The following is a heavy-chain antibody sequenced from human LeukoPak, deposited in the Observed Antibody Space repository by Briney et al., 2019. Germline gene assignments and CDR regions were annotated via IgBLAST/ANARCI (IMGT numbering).Heavy chain of an antibody. J-gene: IGHJ4*02. CDR1: GFTFSRYA. CDR3: AKGISGSYPYYFDY. V-gene: IGHV3-23*01. D-gene: IGHD1-26*01. Sequence: GGSLRLSCAASGFTFSRYAMSWVRQAPGKGLEWVSPISGSVVRTYYADSVKGRFTISRDNSKNTLYLQMNSLRAEDTAVYYCAKGISGSYPYYFDYWGQGTLVTVSS. CDR2: ISGSVVRT.